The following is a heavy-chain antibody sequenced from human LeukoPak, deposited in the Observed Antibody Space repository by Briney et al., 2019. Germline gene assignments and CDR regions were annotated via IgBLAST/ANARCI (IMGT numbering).Heavy chain of an antibody. CDR3: ARAPRDSYFDWSHYYYYYMDV. J-gene: IGHJ6*03. CDR2: MNPNSGNT. Sequence: ASVKVSCKASGYTFTSYDINWVRQATGQGLEWMGWMNPNSGNTGYAQKFQGRVTMTRNTSISTAYMELSSLRSEDTAVYYCARAPRDSYFDWSHYYYYYMDVWGKGTTVTISS. V-gene: IGHV1-8*01. CDR1: GYTFTSYD. D-gene: IGHD3-9*01.